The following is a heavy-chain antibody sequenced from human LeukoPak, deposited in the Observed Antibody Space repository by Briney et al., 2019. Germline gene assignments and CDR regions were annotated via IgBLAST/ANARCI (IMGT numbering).Heavy chain of an antibody. CDR3: AKRDGSGYYYDYYYYYGMDV. CDR1: GFTFSSYA. Sequence: PGASLRLSCAASGFTFSSYAMSWVRQAPGKGLEWVSAISGSGGSTYYADSVKGRFTISRDNSKNTLYLQMNSLRAEDTAVYYCAKRDGSGYYYDYYYYYGMDVWGQRTTVTVSS. D-gene: IGHD3-22*01. J-gene: IGHJ6*02. V-gene: IGHV3-23*01. CDR2: ISGSGGST.